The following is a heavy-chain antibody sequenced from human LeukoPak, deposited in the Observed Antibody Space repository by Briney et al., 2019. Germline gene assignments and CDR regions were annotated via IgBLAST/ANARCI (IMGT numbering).Heavy chain of an antibody. J-gene: IGHJ4*02. CDR3: VRGVAGFDY. V-gene: IGHV3-23*03. D-gene: IGHD6-13*01. CDR2: IDSGGSNT. CDR1: GFTPSSFA. Sequence: PGGSLRHSYGACGFTPSSFAMPWLRQAPGKGLEWVSSIDSGGSNTYYTDSVKDRFTISRDNSKNTLYLQMNSLRAEDTAVYYCVRGVAGFDYWGEGT.